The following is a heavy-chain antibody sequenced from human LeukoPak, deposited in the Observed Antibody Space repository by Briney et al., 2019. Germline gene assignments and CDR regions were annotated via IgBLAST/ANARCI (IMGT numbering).Heavy chain of an antibody. CDR3: ARQTAEDCSSTSCYIRNWFDP. CDR1: GYSISSGYY. CDR2: IYHSGST. Sequence: KPSETLSLTCAVSGYSISSGYYWGWIRQPPGKGLEWIGSIYHSGSTYYNTSLKSRVTISVDTAKNQFYLKLSSVTAADTAVYYCARQTAEDCSSTSCYIRNWFDPWGQGTLVTVSS. D-gene: IGHD2-2*02. V-gene: IGHV4-38-2*01. J-gene: IGHJ5*02.